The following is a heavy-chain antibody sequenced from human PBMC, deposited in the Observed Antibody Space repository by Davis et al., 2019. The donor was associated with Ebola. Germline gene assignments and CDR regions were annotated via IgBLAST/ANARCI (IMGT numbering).Heavy chain of an antibody. Sequence: SETLSLTCAAYGGSFSGYYWSWIRQPPGKGLEWIGEINHSGSTNYNPSLKSRVTISVDTSKNQFSLKLSSVTAADTAVYYCARGRFLEWAIDYWGQGTLVTVSS. D-gene: IGHD3-3*01. CDR2: INHSGST. CDR1: GGSFSGYY. CDR3: ARGRFLEWAIDY. V-gene: IGHV4-34*01. J-gene: IGHJ4*02.